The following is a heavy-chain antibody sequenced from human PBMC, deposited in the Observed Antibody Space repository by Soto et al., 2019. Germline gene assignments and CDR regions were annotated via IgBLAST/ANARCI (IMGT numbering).Heavy chain of an antibody. CDR3: ATRTDYYYGSGSLGGMDV. CDR1: GGSISSGSYY. Sequence: QVQLQESGPGLVKPSQTLSLTCTVSGGSISSGSYYWSWIRQLPGKGLEWIGYIYYSGSTYYNPSLKSRVTISVDTSKNHVYLKLNSVTAADTAVYYCATRTDYYYGSGSLGGMDVWGQGTTVTVSS. V-gene: IGHV4-31*03. J-gene: IGHJ6*02. D-gene: IGHD3-10*01. CDR2: IYYSGST.